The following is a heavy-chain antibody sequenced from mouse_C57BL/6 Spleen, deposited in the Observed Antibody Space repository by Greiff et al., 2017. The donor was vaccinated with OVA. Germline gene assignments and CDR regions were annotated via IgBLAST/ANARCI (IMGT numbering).Heavy chain of an antibody. V-gene: IGHV1-69*01. Sequence: QVQLQQPGAELVMPGASVKLSCKASGYTFTSYWMHWVKQRPGQGLEWIGEIDPSDSYTNYNQKFKGKSTLTVDKSSSTAYMQLSSLTSEDSAVYYCARRKSGNSAWFAYWGQGTLVTVSA. CDR3: ARRKSGNSAWFAY. D-gene: IGHD1-3*01. J-gene: IGHJ3*01. CDR2: IDPSDSYT. CDR1: GYTFTSYW.